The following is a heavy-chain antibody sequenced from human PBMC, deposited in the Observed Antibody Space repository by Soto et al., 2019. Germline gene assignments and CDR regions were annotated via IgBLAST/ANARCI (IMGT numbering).Heavy chain of an antibody. CDR3: VGVPKNIEVCTMLDD. V-gene: IGHV1-46*01. J-gene: IGHJ4*02. CDR2: INPSNGSA. CDR1: GYTFSSYY. D-gene: IGHD1-1*01. Sequence: VQLVQSGAELKTPGASVKVSCKAAGYTFSSYYIHWVRQDPGQGLEWMGIINPSNGSARITQKYSGRVSLMRDTSRNTVDMELSSRRFEETAVYDCVGVPKNIEVCTMLDDWGQGTVVTVSS.